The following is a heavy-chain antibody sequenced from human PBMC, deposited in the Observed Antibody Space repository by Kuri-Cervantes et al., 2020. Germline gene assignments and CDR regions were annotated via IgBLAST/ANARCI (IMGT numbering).Heavy chain of an antibody. V-gene: IGHV3-23*01. D-gene: IGHD4-17*01. J-gene: IGHJ4*02. CDR1: GFTFSDYG. Sequence: GESLKISCTASGFTFSDYGMNWVRQAPGKGLEWVSAISGSGGSTYYADSVKGRFTISRDNSKNTLYLQMNSLRAEDTAVYYCAKDDYGDYVWFDYWGQGTLVTVSS. CDR3: AKDDYGDYVWFDY. CDR2: ISGSGGST.